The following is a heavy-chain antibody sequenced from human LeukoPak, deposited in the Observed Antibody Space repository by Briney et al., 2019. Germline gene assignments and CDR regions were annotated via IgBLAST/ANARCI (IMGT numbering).Heavy chain of an antibody. V-gene: IGHV3-23*01. Sequence: GGSLRLSCAASGFTFTSYEMNWVRQAPGKGLEWVSDISASGDTTYYADSVKGRFTISRDNSKNMLDLQMSSLRVEDTAVYYCAKAADWLAADYIDYWGQGTLVTVSS. CDR2: ISASGDTT. J-gene: IGHJ4*02. CDR1: GFTFTSYE. CDR3: AKAADWLAADYIDY. D-gene: IGHD3-9*01.